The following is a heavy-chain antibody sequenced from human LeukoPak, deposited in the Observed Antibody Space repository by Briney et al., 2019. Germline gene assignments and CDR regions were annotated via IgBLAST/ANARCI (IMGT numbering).Heavy chain of an antibody. D-gene: IGHD4-17*01. CDR2: INTDGSST. J-gene: IGHJ4*02. Sequence: GGSLRLSCAASGFTFSSYWMHWVCQAPGKGLVWVSRINTDGSSTLYADSVKGRFTISRDNAKNTLYLQMNSLRAEDTAVYYCAKSALLPGDSFDYWGQGTLVTVSS. CDR3: AKSALLPGDSFDY. V-gene: IGHV3-74*01. CDR1: GFTFSSYW.